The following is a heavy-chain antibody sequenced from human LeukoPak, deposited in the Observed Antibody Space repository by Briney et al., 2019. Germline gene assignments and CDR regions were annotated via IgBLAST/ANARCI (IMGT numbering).Heavy chain of an antibody. V-gene: IGHV1-18*01. CDR3: ARGRIVVPSGTYYFDY. D-gene: IGHD2-2*01. Sequence: ASVKVSCKASGYTFTSYGISWVRQAPGQGLEWMGWISAYNGNTNYAQKLQGRVTMTTDTSTSTAYMELRSLRSDDTAVYYCARGRIVVPSGTYYFDYWGQGTLATVSS. J-gene: IGHJ4*02. CDR2: ISAYNGNT. CDR1: GYTFTSYG.